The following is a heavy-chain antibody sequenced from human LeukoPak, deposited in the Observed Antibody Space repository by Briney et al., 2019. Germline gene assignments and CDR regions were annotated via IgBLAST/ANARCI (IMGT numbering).Heavy chain of an antibody. D-gene: IGHD2-2*01. CDR2: KYYSGSA. J-gene: IGHJ3*02. CDR1: GVSISDGRYY. Sequence: SETLSLTCNVSGVSISDGRYYWAWNRQHPGTGLEWIAYKYYSGSAKYNPSLKSRLTISVDTPNNQFSLQLRSVTAADTAMYYCATPYCSSISCLDVFNIWGQGTMVTVSS. V-gene: IGHV4-31*03. CDR3: ATPYCSSISCLDVFNI.